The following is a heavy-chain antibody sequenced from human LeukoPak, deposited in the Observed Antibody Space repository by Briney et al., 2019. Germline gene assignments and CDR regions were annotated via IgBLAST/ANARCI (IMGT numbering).Heavy chain of an antibody. Sequence: PSETLSLTCAVSGYSISSGYYWGWIRQPPGKGLEWIGSIYHSGSTYYNPSLKSRVTIPVDTSKNQFSLKLNSVTVADTAVYYCARTDFWSGYYFSLWGQGTLVTVSS. CDR1: GYSISSGYY. J-gene: IGHJ4*02. CDR2: IYHSGST. CDR3: ARTDFWSGYYFSL. D-gene: IGHD3-3*01. V-gene: IGHV4-38-2*01.